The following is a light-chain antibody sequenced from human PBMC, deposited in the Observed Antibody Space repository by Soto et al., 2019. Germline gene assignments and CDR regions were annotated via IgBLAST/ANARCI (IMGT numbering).Light chain of an antibody. V-gene: IGKV3-11*01. CDR2: DAS. J-gene: IGKJ5*01. Sequence: PVTLSLSPGERATLSCRASQSISSYLALYQQKPGQAPRPLIYDASNRATGIPARFSGSGSGTDFTLTISSLEPEDFAVYYCQKRSNWQVNFGQGTRLEIK. CDR1: QSISSY. CDR3: QKRSNWQVN.